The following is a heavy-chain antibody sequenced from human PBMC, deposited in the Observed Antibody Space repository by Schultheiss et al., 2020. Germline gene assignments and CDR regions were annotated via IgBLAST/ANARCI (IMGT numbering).Heavy chain of an antibody. CDR2: IYWDDDK. CDR3: ARIRLRGGYHNWFDP. CDR1: GFSLSTSGVG. D-gene: IGHD3-16*01. Sequence: SGPTLVKPTQTLTLTCTFSGFSLSTSGVGVGWIRQPPGKALEWLALIYWDDDKRYSTSLKTRLTISKDTSKNQVVLTMTNMDPVDTATYYCARIRLRGGYHNWFDPWGKGTLVTVSS. J-gene: IGHJ5*02. V-gene: IGHV2-5*02.